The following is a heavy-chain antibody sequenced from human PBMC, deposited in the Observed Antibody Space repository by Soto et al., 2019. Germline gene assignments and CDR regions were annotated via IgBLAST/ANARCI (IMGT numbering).Heavy chain of an antibody. CDR2: ISYDGSNK. CDR3: AKDRSRGPWTYYYGMDV. V-gene: IGHV3-30*18. D-gene: IGHD1-1*01. J-gene: IGHJ6*02. Sequence: GSLRLSCAASVFTFSSYGMHWVRQAPGKGLEWVAVISYDGSNKYYADSVKGRFTISRDNSKNTLYLQMNSLRAEDTAVYYCAKDRSRGPWTYYYGMDVWGQGTTVTVSS. CDR1: VFTFSSYG.